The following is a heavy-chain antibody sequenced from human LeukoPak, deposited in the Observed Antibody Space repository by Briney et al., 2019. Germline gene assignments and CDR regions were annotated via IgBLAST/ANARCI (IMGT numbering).Heavy chain of an antibody. D-gene: IGHD3-10*01. V-gene: IGHV3-30*02. J-gene: IGHJ6*03. CDR3: AKDKVGFGYYYYMDV. Sequence: PGGSLRLSCAASGFTFSSYGMHWVRQAPGKGLEWVAFIRYDGSNKYYADSVKGRFTISRDNFKNTLYLQMNSLRAEDTAVYHCAKDKVGFGYYYYMDVWGKGTTVTISS. CDR1: GFTFSSYG. CDR2: IRYDGSNK.